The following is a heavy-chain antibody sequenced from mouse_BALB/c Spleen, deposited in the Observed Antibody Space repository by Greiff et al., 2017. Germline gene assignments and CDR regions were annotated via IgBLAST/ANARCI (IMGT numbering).Heavy chain of an antibody. CDR1: GFNIKDTY. V-gene: IGHV14-3*02. D-gene: IGHD1-1*01. Sequence: EVKLMESGAELVKPGASVKLSCTASGFNIKDTYMHWVKQRPEQGLEWIGRIDPANGNTKYDPKFQGKATITADTSSNTAYLQLSSLTSEDTAVYYCAREITPAYYFDYWGQGTTLTVSS. J-gene: IGHJ2*01. CDR2: IDPANGNT. CDR3: AREITPAYYFDY.